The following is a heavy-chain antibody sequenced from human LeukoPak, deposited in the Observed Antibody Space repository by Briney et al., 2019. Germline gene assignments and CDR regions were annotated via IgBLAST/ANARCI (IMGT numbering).Heavy chain of an antibody. J-gene: IGHJ4*02. CDR1: GFTFSSYP. Sequence: PGRSLRLSCAASGFTFSSYPMHWVRQAPGKGLEWVANIKEDGSQKYYMDSVKGRFTISRDNAKSSLFLQMNNLRVEDTAVYYCTRDQTWGQGTLVTVSS. CDR2: IKEDGSQK. V-gene: IGHV3-7*01. CDR3: TRDQT.